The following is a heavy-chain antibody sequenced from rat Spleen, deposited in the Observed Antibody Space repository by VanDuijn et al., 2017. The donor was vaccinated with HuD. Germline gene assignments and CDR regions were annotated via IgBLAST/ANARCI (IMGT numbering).Heavy chain of an antibody. CDR2: MKYNGDT. J-gene: IGHJ4*01. Sequence: QVQLKESGPGLVQPSQTLSLTCTVSGFSLMDYSVHWVRQPPGKGLEWMGRMKYNGDTYYNLPLKSRLSISRDTSKVQVFLKMNRLQTEDTAIYYCTRVSVLYTTDPHYVMDAWGQGASVPVSS. D-gene: IGHD1-6*01. CDR3: TRVSVLYTTDPHYVMDA. CDR1: GFSLMDYS. V-gene: IGHV2S30*01.